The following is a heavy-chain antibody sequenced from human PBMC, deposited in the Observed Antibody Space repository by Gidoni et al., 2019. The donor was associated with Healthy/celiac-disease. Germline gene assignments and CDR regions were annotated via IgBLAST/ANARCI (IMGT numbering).Heavy chain of an antibody. Sequence: QVQLVQSGAEVKKPGSSVKVSCKASGGTFSSYTISWVRQAPGQGLEWRGRIIPILGIANYAQKFQGRVTITADKSTSTAYMELSSLRSEDTAVYYCAASLGSWYALNWFDPWGQGTLVTVSS. CDR3: AASLGSWYALNWFDP. J-gene: IGHJ5*02. CDR1: GGTFSSYT. CDR2: IIPILGIA. D-gene: IGHD6-13*01. V-gene: IGHV1-69*02.